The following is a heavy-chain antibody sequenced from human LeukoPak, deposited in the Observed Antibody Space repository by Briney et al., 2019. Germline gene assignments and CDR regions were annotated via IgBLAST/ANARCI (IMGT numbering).Heavy chain of an antibody. Sequence: ASVKVSCKASGYSLNTYHMHWVRQAPGQGLEWMGIITSTGTTTICAQKFQGRVTMTRDTPTSTVYMDLSSLRSDDTAVYYCATEYVRTHYFDWWGQGTLVTVSS. J-gene: IGHJ4*02. D-gene: IGHD3-16*01. V-gene: IGHV1-46*02. CDR3: ATEYVRTHYFDW. CDR2: ITSTGTTT. CDR1: GYSLNTYH.